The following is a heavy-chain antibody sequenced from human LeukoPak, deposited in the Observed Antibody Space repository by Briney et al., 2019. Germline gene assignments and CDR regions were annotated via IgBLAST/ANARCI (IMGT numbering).Heavy chain of an antibody. V-gene: IGHV3-23*01. CDR3: AKDRSSGYDPDAFDI. J-gene: IGHJ3*02. CDR2: ISGSGGST. CDR1: GFTFSSYA. Sequence: GGSLRLSCAASGFTFSSYAMRWVRQAPGKGLEWVSAISGSGGSTYYADSVKGRFTISRDNSKNTLYLQMNSLRAEDTAVYYCAKDRSSGYDPDAFDIWGQGTMVTVSS. D-gene: IGHD5-12*01.